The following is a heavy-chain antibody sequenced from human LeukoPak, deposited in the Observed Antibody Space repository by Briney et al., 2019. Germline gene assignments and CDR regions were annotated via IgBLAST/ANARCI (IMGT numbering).Heavy chain of an antibody. CDR3: ARRLKNSNGWTFDY. CDR2: IYPGDSDT. Sequence: GESLKISCKGSGYSFTIYWIGWARQMPGKGLEWMAIIYPGDSDTRYSPSFQGQVTISADRSINTAYLQWSSLKASDTAIYYCARRLKNSNGWTFDYWGQGTLVTVSS. J-gene: IGHJ4*02. V-gene: IGHV5-51*01. CDR1: GYSFTIYW. D-gene: IGHD6-19*01.